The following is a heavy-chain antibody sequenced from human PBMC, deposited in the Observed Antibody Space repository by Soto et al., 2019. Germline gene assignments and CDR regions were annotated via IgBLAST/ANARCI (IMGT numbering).Heavy chain of an antibody. CDR1: GGTFSSYA. CDR2: IIPIFGTA. J-gene: IGHJ4*02. D-gene: IGHD3-22*01. V-gene: IGHV1-69*01. Sequence: QVQLVQSGAEVKKPGSSVKVSYKASGGTFSSYAISWVRQAPGQGLEWMGGIIPIFGTANYAQKFQGRVTITADESTSTAYMELSSLRSEDTAVYYCARGVHYYDSSGYSEFDYWGQGTLVTVSS. CDR3: ARGVHYYDSSGYSEFDY.